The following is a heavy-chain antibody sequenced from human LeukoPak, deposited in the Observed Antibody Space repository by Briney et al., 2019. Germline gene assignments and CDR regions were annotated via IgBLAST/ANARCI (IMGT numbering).Heavy chain of an antibody. D-gene: IGHD6-13*01. J-gene: IGHJ4*02. CDR1: GGSISRYY. Sequence: PSETLSLTCTVSGGSISRYYWRWIRQPAGKGLEWIGRIYTSGSTNYNPSLKSRVTMSVDTSKNQFSLKLSSVTAADTAVYYCARDVYSSSWYVDYWGQGTLVTVSS. CDR3: ARDVYSSSWYVDY. V-gene: IGHV4-4*07. CDR2: IYTSGST.